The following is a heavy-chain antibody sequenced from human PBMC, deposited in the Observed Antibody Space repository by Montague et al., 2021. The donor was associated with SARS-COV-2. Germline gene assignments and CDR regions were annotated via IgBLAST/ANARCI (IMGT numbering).Heavy chain of an antibody. V-gene: IGHV4-34*01. D-gene: IGHD2-2*02. CDR3: ARLGDGIVPSPILGLGPYYSFYYMDV. CDR1: GGSFSHYY. CDR2: ISQSGNT. J-gene: IGHJ6*03. Sequence: SETLSLTCAVSGGSFSHYYWSWIRQPPGKGLEWIGEISQSGNTKYNPSLQSRVSISLDTSRNQFSLKVRSVTAADTAIYYCARLGDGIVPSPILGLGPYYSFYYMDVWGKGTTVTVSS.